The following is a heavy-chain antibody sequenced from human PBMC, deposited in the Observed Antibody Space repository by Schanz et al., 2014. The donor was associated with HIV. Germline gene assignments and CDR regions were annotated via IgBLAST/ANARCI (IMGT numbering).Heavy chain of an antibody. D-gene: IGHD3-22*01. J-gene: IGHJ6*02. Sequence: QVQLVESGGGVVQPGRSLRLSCAASGFTFSSYAMHWVRQAPGKGLEWGAVISHDGSNKNYADSVKGRFTISRDNSKNTLYLQMNSLRAEDTAVYYCARDVSHDSSGHYSDYYYGMDVWGQGTTVTVSS. CDR2: ISHDGSNK. V-gene: IGHV3-30-3*01. CDR3: ARDVSHDSSGHYSDYYYGMDV. CDR1: GFTFSSYA.